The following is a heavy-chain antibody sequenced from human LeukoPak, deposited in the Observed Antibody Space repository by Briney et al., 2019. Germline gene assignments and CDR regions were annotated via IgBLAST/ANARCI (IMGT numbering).Heavy chain of an antibody. J-gene: IGHJ1*01. CDR3: ARSRPGAIFGVAPLYFQH. V-gene: IGHV4-59*01. Sequence: PSETLSLTCTVSGGSISSYYWSWIRQPPGKGLEWIGYIYYSGSTNYNPSLKSRVTISVDTSKNQFSLKLSSVTAADTAVYYCARSRPGAIFGVAPLYFQHWGQGTLVTVSS. CDR1: GGSISSYY. CDR2: IYYSGST. D-gene: IGHD3-3*01.